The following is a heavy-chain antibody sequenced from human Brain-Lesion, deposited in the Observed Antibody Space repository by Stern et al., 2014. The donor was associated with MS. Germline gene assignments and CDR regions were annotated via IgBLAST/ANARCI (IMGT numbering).Heavy chain of an antibody. Sequence: QVQLVESGPGLVKPSQTLSLSCTVSGGSISSGGYYWSWIRQPAGKGLEWIGRIFNSGSTSYNPSIKSRVTISIEPSKNQFSLRLNSMTAADTAVYYCARGRVVPGFQYYATDVWGQGTTVIVSS. CDR3: ARGRVVPGFQYYATDV. CDR2: IFNSGST. CDR1: GGSISSGGYY. J-gene: IGHJ6*02. V-gene: IGHV4-61*02. D-gene: IGHD2-2*01.